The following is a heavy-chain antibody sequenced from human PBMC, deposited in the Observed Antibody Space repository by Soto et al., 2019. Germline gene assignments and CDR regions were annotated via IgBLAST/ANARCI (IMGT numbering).Heavy chain of an antibody. D-gene: IGHD6-19*01. J-gene: IGHJ4*02. V-gene: IGHV1-58*01. CDR1: GFSFGSSA. CDR2: IVVASGHP. CDR3: AADVIGVAGDLDH. Sequence: LVQSGPEVKKPGTSRTVACKTSGFSFGSSAVQWVRQARGQPLEWIGRIVVASGHPNVAQNFQDRVSLTRDLSTHTAFLELRSLTSEDSAMYYCAADVIGVAGDLDHWGQGTLVSVSS.